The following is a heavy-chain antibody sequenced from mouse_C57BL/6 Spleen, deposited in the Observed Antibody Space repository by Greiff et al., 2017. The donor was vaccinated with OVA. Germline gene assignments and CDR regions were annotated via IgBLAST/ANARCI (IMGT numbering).Heavy chain of an antibody. CDR2: INPNNGGT. CDR3: AQSSNYYAMDY. J-gene: IGHJ4*01. Sequence: EVQLQQSGPELVKPGASVKISCKASGYTFTDYYMNWVKQSHGKSLEWIGDINPNNGGTSYNQKFKGKATLTVDKSSSTAYMELRSLTSEDSAVYYCAQSSNYYAMDYWGQGTSVTVSS. V-gene: IGHV1-26*01. CDR1: GYTFTDYY. D-gene: IGHD5-1*01.